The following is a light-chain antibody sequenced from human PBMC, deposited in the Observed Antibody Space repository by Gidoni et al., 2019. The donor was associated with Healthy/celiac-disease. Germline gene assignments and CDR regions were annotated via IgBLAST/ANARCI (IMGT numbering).Light chain of an antibody. V-gene: IGLV2-23*01. CDR3: CSYAGSSTSVV. J-gene: IGLJ2*01. Sequence: QSALTQPASVSGSPGQSITISCTGTSCDVGSYNLVPWYQQHPGKAPKLMIYEGSKRPSGVSNRFSGSKSGNTASLTISGLQAEDEADYYCCSYAGSSTSVVFGGGTKLTVL. CDR1: SCDVGSYNL. CDR2: EGS.